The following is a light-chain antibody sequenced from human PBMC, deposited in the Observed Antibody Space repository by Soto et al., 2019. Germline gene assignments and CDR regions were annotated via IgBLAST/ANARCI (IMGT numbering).Light chain of an antibody. CDR2: EGS. CDR3: WSYAGSSSYV. CDR1: SSDVGSYNL. J-gene: IGLJ1*01. Sequence: QSVLTQPASVSGSPGQSITISCTGTSSDVGSYNLVSWYQQHPGKAPKFMIYEGSERPSGVSNRFSGSKSGNTASLTISGLQAEDEADYYCWSYAGSSSYVFGTGTKVTVL. V-gene: IGLV2-23*01.